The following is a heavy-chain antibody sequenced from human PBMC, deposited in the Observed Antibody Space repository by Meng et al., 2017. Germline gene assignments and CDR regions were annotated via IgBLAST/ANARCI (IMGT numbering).Heavy chain of an antibody. CDR2: INWNGGST. D-gene: IGHD1-1*01. CDR1: GFTFDDYA. V-gene: IGHV3-20*04. J-gene: IGHJ4*02. Sequence: GESLKISCAASGFTFDDYAMHWVRQAPGKGLEWVSGINWNGGSTGYADSVKGRFTISRDNAKNSLYLQMNSLRAEDTALYYCARDLLRNDGSFDYWGQGTLVTVSS. CDR3: ARDLLRNDGSFDY.